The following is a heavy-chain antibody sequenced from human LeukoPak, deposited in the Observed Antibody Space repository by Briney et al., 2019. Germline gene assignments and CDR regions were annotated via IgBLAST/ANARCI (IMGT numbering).Heavy chain of an antibody. CDR2: INHSGST. D-gene: IGHD3-10*01. Sequence: SETLSLTCAVYGGSFSGYCWSWIRQPPGKGLEWIGEINHSGSTNYNPSLKSRVTISVDTSKNQFSLKLSSVTAADTAVYYCARVRGDYYYYYYMDVWGKGTTVTVSS. J-gene: IGHJ6*03. V-gene: IGHV4-34*01. CDR1: GGSFSGYC. CDR3: ARVRGDYYYYYYMDV.